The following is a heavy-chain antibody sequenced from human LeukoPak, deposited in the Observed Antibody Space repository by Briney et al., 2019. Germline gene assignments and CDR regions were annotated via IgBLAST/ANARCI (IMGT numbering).Heavy chain of an antibody. CDR1: GYTFTSYG. CDR3: ARDIVVVLAAGFDP. CDR2: ISAYNGNT. J-gene: IGHJ5*02. D-gene: IGHD2-2*01. Sequence: GASVKVSCKASGYTFTSYGISGVRQAPGQGLEWMGWISAYNGNTNYAQKLQGRVTMTTDTSTSTAYMELRSLRSDDTAVYYCARDIVVVLAAGFDPWGQGTLVTVSS. V-gene: IGHV1-18*01.